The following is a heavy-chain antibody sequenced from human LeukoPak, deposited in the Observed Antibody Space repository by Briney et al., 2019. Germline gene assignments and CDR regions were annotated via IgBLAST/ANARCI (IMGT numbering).Heavy chain of an antibody. D-gene: IGHD2-2*01. CDR1: GYTLTELS. Sequence: GASVKVSCKVSGYTLTELSMHWVRQAPGKGLEWMGGFDPEDGETIYAQKFQGRVTMTEDTSTDTAYMELSSLRSEDTAVYYCARTNPGYCSSTSCSYLYYYYYYMDVWGKGTTVTVSS. V-gene: IGHV1-24*01. CDR2: FDPEDGET. CDR3: ARTNPGYCSSTSCSYLYYYYYYMDV. J-gene: IGHJ6*03.